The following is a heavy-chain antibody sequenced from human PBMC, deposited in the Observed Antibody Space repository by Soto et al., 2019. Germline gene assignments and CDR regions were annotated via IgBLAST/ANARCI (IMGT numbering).Heavy chain of an antibody. CDR3: ARGGGWYVWFDP. CDR2: INAGNGNT. V-gene: IGHV1-3*05. D-gene: IGHD6-19*01. CDR1: GYTFTSYA. J-gene: IGHJ5*02. Sequence: QVQLVQSGAEEKKPGASVKVSCKASGYTFTSYAMHWVRQAPGQRLEWMGWINAGNGNTKYSQKFQGRVTITRDTAASTAYMERSSVRSEDTAVYYCARGGGWYVWFDPWGQGTLVTVSS.